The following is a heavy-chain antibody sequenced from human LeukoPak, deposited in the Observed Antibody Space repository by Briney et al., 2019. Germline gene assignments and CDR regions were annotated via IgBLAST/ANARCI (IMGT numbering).Heavy chain of an antibody. V-gene: IGHV4-4*07. D-gene: IGHD1-7*01. CDR2: IYIRGST. Sequence: PSETLSLTCTVSGGSISSYYWSWIRQPAGKGLEWIGRIYIRGSTKYNPSLKSRVTMSVDTSKNQFSLNLSSVTAADTAVYYCVRNRPGTNAFDSWGQGTMVTVSS. CDR3: VRNRPGTNAFDS. J-gene: IGHJ3*02. CDR1: GGSISSYY.